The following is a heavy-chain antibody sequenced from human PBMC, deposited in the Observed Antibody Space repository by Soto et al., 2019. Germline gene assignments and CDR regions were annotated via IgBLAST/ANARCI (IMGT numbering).Heavy chain of an antibody. CDR1: GFTVSSNY. V-gene: IGHV3-53*01. D-gene: IGHD2-2*01. CDR2: IYSGGST. Sequence: GGSLRLSCAASGFTVSSNYMSWVRQAPGKGLEWVSVIYSGGSTYYADSVKGRFTISRDNSKNTLYLQMNSLRAEDTAVYYCARYCSSTSCYSPFDYWGQGTMITVSS. J-gene: IGHJ4*02. CDR3: ARYCSSTSCYSPFDY.